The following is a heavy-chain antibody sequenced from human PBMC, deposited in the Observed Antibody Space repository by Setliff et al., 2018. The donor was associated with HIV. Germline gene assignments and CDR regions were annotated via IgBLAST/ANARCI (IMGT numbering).Heavy chain of an antibody. D-gene: IGHD3-10*01. CDR1: GGSINNYY. Sequence: PSETLSLTCTVSGGSINNYYWSWIRQPPGKGLEWIGYIYPNGSPDYPSGNTVYNPSFRSRVTLSLDTSKNQFSLKLTSVTAADAAVYYCTGDYNSGSYRFDYWGQGTQVTVSS. CDR3: TGDYNSGSYRFDY. J-gene: IGHJ4*02. V-gene: IGHV4-4*08. CDR2: IYPNGSPDYPSGNT.